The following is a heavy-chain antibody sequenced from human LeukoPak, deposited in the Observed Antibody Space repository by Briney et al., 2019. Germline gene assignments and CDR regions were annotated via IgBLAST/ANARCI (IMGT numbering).Heavy chain of an antibody. V-gene: IGHV3-23*01. D-gene: IGHD7-27*01. CDR2: ISGSGGST. J-gene: IGHJ4*02. CDR1: GFTFSSYA. Sequence: PGRSLRLSCAASGFTFSSYAMSWVRQAPGKGLEWVSAISGSGGSTYYADSVKGRFTISRDNSKNTLYLQMNSLRAEDTAVYYCAKDTVLGIEEYYFDYWGQGTLVTVSS. CDR3: AKDTVLGIEEYYFDY.